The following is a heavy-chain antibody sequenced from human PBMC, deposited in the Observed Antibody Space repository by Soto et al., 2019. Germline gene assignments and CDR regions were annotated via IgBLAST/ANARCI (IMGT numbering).Heavy chain of an antibody. CDR2: IIPILGIA. J-gene: IGHJ4*02. D-gene: IGHD1-26*01. Sequence: QVQLVQSGAEVKKPGSSVKVSCKASGGTFSSYTISWVRQAPGQGLEWMGRIIPILGIANYAQKFQGRVTXTXXKSTSTAYMELSSLRSEDTAVYYCARGVVGATKDYWGQGTLVTVSS. CDR3: ARGVVGATKDY. CDR1: GGTFSSYT. V-gene: IGHV1-69*02.